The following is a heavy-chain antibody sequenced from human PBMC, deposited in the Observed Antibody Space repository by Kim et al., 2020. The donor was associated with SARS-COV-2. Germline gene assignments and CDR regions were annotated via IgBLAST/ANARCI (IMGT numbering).Heavy chain of an antibody. CDR2: IDPSDSYT. D-gene: IGHD3-22*01. CDR3: ARHQDYYDSSGYYPNFDY. Sequence: GESLKISCKGYGYSFTSYWISWVRQMPGKGLEWMGRIDPSDSYTNYSPSFQGHVTISADKSISTAYLQWSSLKASDTAMYYCARHQDYYDSSGYYPNFDYWGQGTLVTVSS. J-gene: IGHJ4*02. V-gene: IGHV5-10-1*01. CDR1: GYSFTSYW.